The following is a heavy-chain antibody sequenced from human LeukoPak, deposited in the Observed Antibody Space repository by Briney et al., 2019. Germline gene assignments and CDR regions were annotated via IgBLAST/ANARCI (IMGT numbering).Heavy chain of an antibody. V-gene: IGHV4-30-2*01. Sequence: PSQTLSLTCAVYGGSISSGGYSWSWIRQPPGKGLEWIGYIYHSGCTYYNPSLKSRVTITVARSKNQFSLKLSSVTAADTAVYYCAREVGSSGYYDYWGQGTLVTVAS. D-gene: IGHD3-22*01. J-gene: IGHJ4*02. CDR1: GGSISSGGYS. CDR2: IYHSGCT. CDR3: AREVGSSGYYDY.